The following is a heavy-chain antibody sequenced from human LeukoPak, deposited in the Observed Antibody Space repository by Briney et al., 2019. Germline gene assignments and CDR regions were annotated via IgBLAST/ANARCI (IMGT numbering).Heavy chain of an antibody. CDR2: INPNSGGT. CDR1: GYTFTGYY. CDR3: ARGPITRIVVALGAFDI. Sequence: ASVKVSCKASGYTFTGYYMHWVRQAPGQGLEWMGWINPNSGGTNYAQKFQGRVTMTRDTSISTAYMELSRLRSDDTAVYYCARGPITRIVVALGAFDIWGQGTMVTVSS. J-gene: IGHJ3*02. V-gene: IGHV1-2*02. D-gene: IGHD3-22*01.